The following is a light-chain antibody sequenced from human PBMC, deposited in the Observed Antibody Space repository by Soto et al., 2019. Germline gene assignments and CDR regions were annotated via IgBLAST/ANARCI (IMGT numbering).Light chain of an antibody. V-gene: IGLV2-14*03. CDR3: VSYTSSTTYV. Sequence: QSALTQPASVSESPGQSITISCTGTSSDVGGSNFVSWYQQHPGTPPKLIIYDVANRPSGVSNRFSGSKSGSTASLIISRLQTEDESDYYCVSYTSSTTYVFGTGTKVTVL. CDR1: SSDVGGSNF. J-gene: IGLJ1*01. CDR2: DVA.